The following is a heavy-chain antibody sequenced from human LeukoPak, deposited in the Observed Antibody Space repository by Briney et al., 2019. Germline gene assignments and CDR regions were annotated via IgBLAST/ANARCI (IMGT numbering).Heavy chain of an antibody. Sequence: GESLKISCKGSGYSFTSYWIGWVRQMPGKGLEWMGIIYPGDSDTRYSPSFQGQVTISADKSISTAYLQWSSLKASDTAMYYCARPAYSSDWYFRAFDIWGQGTMVTVSS. CDR1: GYSFTSYW. J-gene: IGHJ3*02. D-gene: IGHD6-19*01. CDR3: ARPAYSSDWYFRAFDI. CDR2: IYPGDSDT. V-gene: IGHV5-51*01.